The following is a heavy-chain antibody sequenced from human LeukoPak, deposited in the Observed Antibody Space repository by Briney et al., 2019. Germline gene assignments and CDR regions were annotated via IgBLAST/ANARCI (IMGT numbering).Heavy chain of an antibody. CDR1: GFTFSRYS. CDR2: IWGNGYTT. D-gene: IGHD5-12*01. Sequence: GGSLRLSCTGSGFTFSRYSTNWVRQAPGKGLEWVSVIWGNGYTTYYADSVKGRFTISRDNSKNTVYLQMDSLRAEDTAIYYCAKDREPDDGYDIDSWGQGTLVTVSS. CDR3: AKDREPDDGYDIDS. V-gene: IGHV3-23*01. J-gene: IGHJ4*02.